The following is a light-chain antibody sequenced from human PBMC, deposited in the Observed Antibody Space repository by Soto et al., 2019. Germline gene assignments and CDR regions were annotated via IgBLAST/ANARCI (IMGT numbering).Light chain of an antibody. CDR1: QTISSW. J-gene: IGKJ1*01. CDR3: QQYNNYPRT. Sequence: DIQMTQSPSTLSGSVGDRVTITCRASQTISSWVAWYQQKPGKAPKLLIYDASSLESGVPSRFSGSGSGTEFTLAISSLQPDDFATYYCQQYNNYPRTFGQGTKVDIK. V-gene: IGKV1-5*01. CDR2: DAS.